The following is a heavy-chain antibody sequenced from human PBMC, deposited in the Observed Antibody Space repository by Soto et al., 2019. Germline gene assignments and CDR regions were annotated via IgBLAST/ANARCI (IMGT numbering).Heavy chain of an antibody. J-gene: IGHJ6*02. CDR2: IYHSGST. Sequence: PSETLSLTCAVSGGSISSNNWWSWVRQPPEKGLEGIGEIYHSGSTNYNPSLKSRVTISVDTSKNQFSLKLNSVTAADTAVYYCARDLWGYCGADCYPLDVWGQGTTVTVSS. D-gene: IGHD2-21*02. CDR3: ARDLWGYCGADCYPLDV. CDR1: GGSISSNNW. V-gene: IGHV4-4*02.